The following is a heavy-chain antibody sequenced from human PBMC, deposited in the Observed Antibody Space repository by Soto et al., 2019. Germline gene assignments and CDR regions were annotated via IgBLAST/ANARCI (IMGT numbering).Heavy chain of an antibody. CDR3: AGGEGGYNSGAFDI. Sequence: GASVKVSCKASGGTFSSYAISWVRQAPGQGLEWMGGIIPIFGTANYAQKFQGRVTITADESTSTAYMELSSLRSEDTAVYYCAGGEGGYNSGAFDIWGQGTMVTVSS. CDR1: GGTFSSYA. CDR2: IIPIFGTA. J-gene: IGHJ3*02. D-gene: IGHD5-12*01. V-gene: IGHV1-69*13.